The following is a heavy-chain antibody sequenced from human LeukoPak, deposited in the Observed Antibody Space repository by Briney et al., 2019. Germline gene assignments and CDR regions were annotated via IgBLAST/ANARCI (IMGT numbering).Heavy chain of an antibody. Sequence: SETLSLTCTVSGGSISSYYWSWIRQPPGKGLEWIGYIYYSGSTNYNPSLKSRVTISVDTSKNQFSLKLSSVTAADTAVYYCATSGYSYGSFDYWGQGTLVTVSS. J-gene: IGHJ4*02. D-gene: IGHD5-18*01. CDR1: GGSISSYY. CDR2: IYYSGST. CDR3: ATSGYSYGSFDY. V-gene: IGHV4-59*01.